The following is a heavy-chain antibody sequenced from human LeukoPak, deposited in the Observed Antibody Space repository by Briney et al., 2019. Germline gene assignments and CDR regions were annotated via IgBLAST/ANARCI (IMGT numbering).Heavy chain of an antibody. J-gene: IGHJ5*02. CDR3: AREPYGYSSSWFDP. CDR1: GFTFSSYW. CDR2: IKQDGSEK. V-gene: IGHV3-7*01. Sequence: QPGGSLRLSCAASGFTFSSYWMSWVRQAPGKGLEWVANIKQDGSEKYYVDSVKGRFTISRDNAKNSLYLQMNSLRAEDTAVYYCAREPYGYSSSWFDPXXXXXLVTVSS. D-gene: IGHD6-13*01.